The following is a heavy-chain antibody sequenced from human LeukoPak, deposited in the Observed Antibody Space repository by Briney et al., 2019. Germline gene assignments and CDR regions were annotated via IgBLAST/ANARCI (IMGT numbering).Heavy chain of an antibody. D-gene: IGHD1-20*01. CDR2: INPNSGGT. Sequence: ASVKVSCKASGYTFTGYYMHWVRQAPGQGLEWMGWINPNSGGTNYAQKFQGRVTMTRDTSISTAYMELSRLRSDDTAVYYCARAPSHSGYNWNDGGYCYYYGMDVWGQGTTVTVSS. V-gene: IGHV1-2*02. CDR3: ARAPSHSGYNWNDGGYCYYYGMDV. J-gene: IGHJ6*02. CDR1: GYTFTGYY.